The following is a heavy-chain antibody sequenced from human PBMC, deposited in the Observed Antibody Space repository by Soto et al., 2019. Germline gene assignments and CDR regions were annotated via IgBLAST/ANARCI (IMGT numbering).Heavy chain of an antibody. CDR1: GFSISSGYF. Sequence: SETLFLTCAVSGFSISSGYFWGWIRQPPGKGPEWLGSIYHSGTTYYNPSVKGRVTISVDTSKNQFSLKMSSVTAADTAVYYCARDSSGYYWFDPWGQGPLVTVYS. CDR2: IYHSGTT. D-gene: IGHD3-22*01. J-gene: IGHJ5*02. V-gene: IGHV4-38-2*02. CDR3: ARDSSGYYWFDP.